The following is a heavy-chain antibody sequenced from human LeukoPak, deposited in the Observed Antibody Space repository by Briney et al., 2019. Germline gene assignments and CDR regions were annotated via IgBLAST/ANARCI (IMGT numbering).Heavy chain of an antibody. V-gene: IGHV4-4*07. J-gene: IGHJ4*02. D-gene: IGHD3-16*02. CDR3: ARDRPFCVWGSYRSLWDY. Sequence: SETLSLTCTVSGGSISSYYWSWIRQPAGKGLEWIGRIYTSGSTNYNPSLKSRVTMSVDTSKNQFSLKLSSVTAADTAVYYCARDRPFCVWGSYRSLWDYWGQGTLVTVSS. CDR1: GGSISSYY. CDR2: IYTSGST.